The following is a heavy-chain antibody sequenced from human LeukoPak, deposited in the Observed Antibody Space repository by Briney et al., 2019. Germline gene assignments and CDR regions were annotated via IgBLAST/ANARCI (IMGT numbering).Heavy chain of an antibody. D-gene: IGHD3-10*01. V-gene: IGHV5-51*01. Sequence: GESLKISCKGSGYSFTSYWIGWVRQMPGKGLEWMGIIYPGDSDTRYSPTFQGQVTIPADKSISTAYLQWSSLKASDTAIYYCASSGLWFGEFGAFDIWGQGTMVTVSS. CDR2: IYPGDSDT. CDR1: GYSFTSYW. CDR3: ASSGLWFGEFGAFDI. J-gene: IGHJ3*02.